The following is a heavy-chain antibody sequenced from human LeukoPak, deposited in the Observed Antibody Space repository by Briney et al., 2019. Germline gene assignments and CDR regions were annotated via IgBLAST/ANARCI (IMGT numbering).Heavy chain of an antibody. V-gene: IGHV4-59*01. J-gene: IGHJ5*02. CDR3: AREGGYCGGDCYSGWFDP. CDR1: GGSISSYY. CDR2: IYYSGCT. D-gene: IGHD2-21*02. Sequence: SETLSLTCTVSGGSISSYYWSWIRQPPGKGLEWIGYIYYSGCTNYNPSLKSRVTISVDTSKNQFSLKLSSVTAADTAVYYCAREGGYCGGDCYSGWFDPWGQGTLVTVSS.